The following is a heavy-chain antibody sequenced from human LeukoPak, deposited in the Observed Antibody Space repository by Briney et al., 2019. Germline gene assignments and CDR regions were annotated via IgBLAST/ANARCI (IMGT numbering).Heavy chain of an antibody. CDR2: IKQDGSEK. Sequence: GGSLRLSCAASGFSFINYWMSWVRQAPGKGLEWVAHIKQDGSEKYYADSVKGRLTISRDNAKNSLYLQMISLRVEDTAVYYCARGVEPLAANTLAYWGQGTLVTVSS. V-gene: IGHV3-7*01. J-gene: IGHJ4*02. D-gene: IGHD1-14*01. CDR1: GFSFINYW. CDR3: ARGVEPLAANTLAY.